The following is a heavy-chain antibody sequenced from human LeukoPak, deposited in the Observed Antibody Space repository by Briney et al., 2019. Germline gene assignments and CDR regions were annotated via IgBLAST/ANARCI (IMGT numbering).Heavy chain of an antibody. Sequence: ASVKVSCKVSGYTLTELSMHWVRQAPGKGLEWMGGFDPEDGETIYAQKFQGRVTMTEDTSTDTAYMELSSLRSEDTAVYYCAKDGAGGAGSYSRGYYYYMDIWGKGTTVTVSS. V-gene: IGHV1-24*01. CDR1: GYTLTELS. CDR2: FDPEDGET. CDR3: AKDGAGGAGSYSRGYYYYMDI. D-gene: IGHD3-10*01. J-gene: IGHJ6*03.